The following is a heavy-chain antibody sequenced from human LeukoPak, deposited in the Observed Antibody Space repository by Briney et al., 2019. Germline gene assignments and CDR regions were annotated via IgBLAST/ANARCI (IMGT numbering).Heavy chain of an antibody. Sequence: AASVKVSCKASGYTFTGYYMQWVRQAPGQGLEWMGWINPKSGGTKYAQKFQDRVTMTRDTSISAAYMEVSSLRSDDTAVYYCARASGSYWYYFDYWGQGTLVTVSS. CDR1: GYTFTGYY. V-gene: IGHV1-2*02. D-gene: IGHD1-26*01. J-gene: IGHJ4*02. CDR2: INPKSGGT. CDR3: ARASGSYWYYFDY.